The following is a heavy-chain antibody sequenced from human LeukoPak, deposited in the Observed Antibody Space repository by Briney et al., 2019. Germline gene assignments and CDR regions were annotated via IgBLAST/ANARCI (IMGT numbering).Heavy chain of an antibody. J-gene: IGHJ5*02. CDR3: AGATYDSSGYPFS. CDR1: GFTLSSYE. CDR2: IGSSGRSI. D-gene: IGHD3-22*01. V-gene: IGHV3-48*03. Sequence: GGSLRLSCAASGFTLSSYEMNWVRQAPGKGLEWVSYIGSSGRSIFYADSVKGRFTISRDNAKNSLYLQMNSLRGEDTAVYYCAGATYDSSGYPFSWGQGTLVTVSS.